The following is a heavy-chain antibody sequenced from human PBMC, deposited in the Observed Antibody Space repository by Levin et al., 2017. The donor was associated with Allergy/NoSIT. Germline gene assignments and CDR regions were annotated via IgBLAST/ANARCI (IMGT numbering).Heavy chain of an antibody. CDR2: IFHSGMT. J-gene: IGHJ6*02. CDR1: GGSVKRTNW. Sequence: SETLSLTCAVSGGSVKRTNWWSWVRQSPGKGLEWIGEIFHSGMTNYSPSLKSRVSISVDKSKNEISLKLRSVTAADTAVYYCGRLRGEVDGTGVWGQGTTVTVSS. CDR3: GRLRGEVDGTGV. V-gene: IGHV4-4*02.